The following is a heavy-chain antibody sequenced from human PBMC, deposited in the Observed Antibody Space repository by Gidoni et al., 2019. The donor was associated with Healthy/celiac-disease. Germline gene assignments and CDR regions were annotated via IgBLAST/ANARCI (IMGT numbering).Heavy chain of an antibody. V-gene: IGHV4-39*01. J-gene: IGHJ4*02. CDR3: ARHGIVGASVDY. CDR1: GGSISSSSYY. D-gene: IGHD1-26*01. Sequence: QLQLQESGPGLVKPSETLSLTCTVSGGSISSSSYYWGWIRQPPGKGLEWIVSIYYSGSTYYNPSLKSRVTISVDTSKNQFSLKLSSVTAADTAVYYCARHGIVGASVDYWGQGTLVTVSS. CDR2: IYYSGST.